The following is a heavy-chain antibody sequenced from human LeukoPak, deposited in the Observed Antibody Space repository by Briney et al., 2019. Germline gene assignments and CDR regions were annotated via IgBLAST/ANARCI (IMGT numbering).Heavy chain of an antibody. CDR3: VRDGARQL. V-gene: IGHV4-61*08. CDR1: GGSISSGDYY. Sequence: PSQTLSLTCTVSGGSISSGDYYGSWIRQPPGKGREWIGYIYYSGGTNYNPSLESRVTISIDTSKNQFSLKLNSVTAADTAVYYCVRDGARQLWGQGTLVTVSS. CDR2: IYYSGGT. J-gene: IGHJ4*02. D-gene: IGHD1-1*01.